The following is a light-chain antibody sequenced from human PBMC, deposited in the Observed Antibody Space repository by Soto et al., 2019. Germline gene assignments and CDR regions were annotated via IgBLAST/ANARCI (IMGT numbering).Light chain of an antibody. J-gene: IGKJ5*01. Sequence: EIVLTQSPGTLSLSPGERATLSCRASQSVSSSYLAWYQQKPGQAPRLLIYGASSRATGIPDRFSGSGSGXXXXXTXXRLEPEDFAXXXCQQYGSSPFGQGTRLEIK. CDR3: QQYGSSP. CDR2: GAS. V-gene: IGKV3-20*01. CDR1: QSVSSSY.